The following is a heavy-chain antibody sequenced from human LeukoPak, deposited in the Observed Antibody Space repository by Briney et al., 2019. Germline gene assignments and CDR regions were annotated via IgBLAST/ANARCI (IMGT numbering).Heavy chain of an antibody. D-gene: IGHD2-21*01. CDR1: GASITTYS. Sequence: ASETLSLTCSVSGASITTYSWNWLRQSPGKGLEWIGYFSLGETTSYTSTLKSRVTISRDTSKNQVSLKLTSVTAADTAVYYCARWDELDWAFGTWGPGTLVTVSS. V-gene: IGHV4-59*08. CDR3: ARWDELDWAFGT. J-gene: IGHJ5*02. CDR2: FSLGETT.